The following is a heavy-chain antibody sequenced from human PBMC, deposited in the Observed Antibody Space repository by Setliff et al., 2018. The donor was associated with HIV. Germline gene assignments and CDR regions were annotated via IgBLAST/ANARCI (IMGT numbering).Heavy chain of an antibody. V-gene: IGHV4-39*01. J-gene: IGHJ5*02. D-gene: IGHD3-22*01. CDR3: ARYRYYYDSSGYGRWFDP. CDR2: IYYSGST. CDR1: GGSISSSSYY. Sequence: SETLSLTCTVSGGSISSSSYYWGWIRQPPGKGLEWIGNIYYSGSTYYNPSLKSRVTISVDTSETQFSLRLNSVTAADTAVYYCARYRYYYDSSGYGRWFDPWGQGTLVTVSS.